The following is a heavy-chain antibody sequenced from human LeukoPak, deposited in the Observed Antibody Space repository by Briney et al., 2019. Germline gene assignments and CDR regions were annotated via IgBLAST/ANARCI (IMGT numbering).Heavy chain of an antibody. CDR2: IYSGGST. J-gene: IGHJ4*02. Sequence: GGSLRLSCAASGFTVSSNYTSWVRQAPGKGLEWVSVIYSGGSTYYADSVKGRFTISRDNSKNTLYLQMNSLRAEDTAVYYCARDPSGSYSGYWGQGTLVTVSS. V-gene: IGHV3-66*02. CDR3: ARDPSGSYSGY. D-gene: IGHD1-26*01. CDR1: GFTVSSNY.